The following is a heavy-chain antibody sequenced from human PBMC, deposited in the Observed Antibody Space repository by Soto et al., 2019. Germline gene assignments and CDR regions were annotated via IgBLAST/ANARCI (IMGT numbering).Heavy chain of an antibody. CDR3: AKDLYRPQQLVCAGPLYDAFDI. V-gene: IGHV3-30*18. J-gene: IGHJ3*02. D-gene: IGHD6-6*01. Sequence: SLRLSCAASGFTFSSYGMHWVRQAPGKGLEWVAVISYDGSNKYYADSVKGRYTISRDNSKNTLYLQMNSLRAEDTAVYYCAKDLYRPQQLVCAGPLYDAFDIWGQGTMVTVAS. CDR1: GFTFSSYG. CDR2: ISYDGSNK.